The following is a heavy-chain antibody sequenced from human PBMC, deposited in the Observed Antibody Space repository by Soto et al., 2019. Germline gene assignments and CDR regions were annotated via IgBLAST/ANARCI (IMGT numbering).Heavy chain of an antibody. CDR1: GYTFTGYY. CDR3: ARTPVVPAAMVHYSSYCMDV. V-gene: IGHV1-2*04. Sequence: ASVKVSCKASGYTFTGYYMHWVRQAPGQGLEWMGWINPNSGGTNYAQKFQGWVTMTRDTSISTAYMELSRLRSDDTAVYYCARTPVVPAAMVHYSSYCMDVPCPAPTVTVSS. CDR2: INPNSGGT. D-gene: IGHD2-2*01. J-gene: IGHJ6*02.